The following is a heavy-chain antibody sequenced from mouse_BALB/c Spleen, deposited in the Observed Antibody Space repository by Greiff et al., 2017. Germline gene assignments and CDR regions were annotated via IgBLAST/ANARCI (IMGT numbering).Heavy chain of an antibody. Sequence: EVQLIESGGGLVKPGGSLKLSCAASGFTFSSYAMSWVRQSPEKRLEWVAEISSGGSYTYYPDTVTGRFTISRDNAKNTLYLEMSSLRSEDTAMYYCAGAFAYWGQGTLVTVSA. CDR3: AGAFAY. V-gene: IGHV5-9-4*01. CDR2: ISSGGSYT. CDR1: GFTFSSYA. J-gene: IGHJ3*01.